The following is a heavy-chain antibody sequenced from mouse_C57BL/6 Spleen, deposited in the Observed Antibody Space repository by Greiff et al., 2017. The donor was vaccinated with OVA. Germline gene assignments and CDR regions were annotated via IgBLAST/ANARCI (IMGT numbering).Heavy chain of an antibody. CDR3: ARSGFFDY. CDR2: INPNNGGT. D-gene: IGHD3-1*01. Sequence: EVQLQQSGPELVKPGASVKISCKASGYTFTDYYMNWVKQSHGKSLEWIGDINPNNGGTSYNQKFKGKATLTVDKSSSTAYMELRSLTSEDSAVYYCARSGFFDYGGKGTTLTVSS. J-gene: IGHJ2*01. CDR1: GYTFTDYY. V-gene: IGHV1-26*01.